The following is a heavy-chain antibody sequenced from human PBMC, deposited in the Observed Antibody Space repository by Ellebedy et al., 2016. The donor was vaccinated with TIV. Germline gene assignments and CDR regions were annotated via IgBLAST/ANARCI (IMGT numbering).Heavy chain of an antibody. CDR1: GYAFTNHY. V-gene: IGHV1-46*01. CDR2: INPGGGRT. Sequence: AASVKVSCKASGYAFTNHYIHWVRQAPGQGLEWMGVINPGGGRTNYAQTFQGRVTMTSDTYTSTVYMELTSLRSEDTAMYYCARPPGGVFDHDAFDIWGQGTMVIVSS. D-gene: IGHD3-16*01. CDR3: ARPPGGVFDHDAFDI. J-gene: IGHJ3*02.